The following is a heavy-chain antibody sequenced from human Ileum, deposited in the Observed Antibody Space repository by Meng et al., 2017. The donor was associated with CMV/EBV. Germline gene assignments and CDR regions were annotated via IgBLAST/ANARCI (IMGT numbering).Heavy chain of an antibody. D-gene: IGHD6-19*01. Sequence: GGSLRLSCAASGFTFSSYWMSWVRQAPGKGLEWVANIKQDGSEKYYVDSVKGRFTISRDNAKNSLFLQMNSLRADDTAVYYCARDRGTAVGEDGMDVWGQGTTVTVSS. J-gene: IGHJ6*02. CDR2: IKQDGSEK. CDR3: ARDRGTAVGEDGMDV. V-gene: IGHV3-7*01. CDR1: GFTFSSYW.